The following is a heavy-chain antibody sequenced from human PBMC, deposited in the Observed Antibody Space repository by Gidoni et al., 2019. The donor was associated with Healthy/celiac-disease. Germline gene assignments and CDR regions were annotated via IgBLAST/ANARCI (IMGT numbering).Heavy chain of an antibody. D-gene: IGHD6-6*01. J-gene: IGHJ4*02. CDR1: GYTVTGYY. V-gene: IGHV1-2*02. Sequence: VQLVQSGAEVKKPGASVKVACKASGYTVTGYYMHWVRQAPGQGLEWMGWINPNSGGTNYAQKFQGRGTMTSDTSSSTAYMELSRLRSDDTAVYYCARLWSSSSPFDYWGQGTLVTVSS. CDR3: ARLWSSSSPFDY. CDR2: INPNSGGT.